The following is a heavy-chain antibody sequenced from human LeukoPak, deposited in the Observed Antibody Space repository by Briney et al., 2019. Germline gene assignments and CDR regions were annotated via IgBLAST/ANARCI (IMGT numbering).Heavy chain of an antibody. CDR1: GYTFTGYY. J-gene: IGHJ5*02. CDR2: INPNSGGT. CDR3: ARDMYYYDSSGYYYGPNNWFDP. D-gene: IGHD3-22*01. Sequence: ASVKVSCKASGYTFTGYYMHWVRQAPGQGLEWMGWINPNSGGTNYAQKFQGRVTMTRDTSISTAYMELSRLRSDDTAVYYCARDMYYYDSSGYYYGPNNWFDPWSQGTLVTVSS. V-gene: IGHV1-2*02.